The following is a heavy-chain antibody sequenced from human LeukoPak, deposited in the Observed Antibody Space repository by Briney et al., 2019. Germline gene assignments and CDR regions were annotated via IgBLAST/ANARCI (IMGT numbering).Heavy chain of an antibody. CDR3: AEVNVEQQLVPLDV. D-gene: IGHD6-13*01. V-gene: IGHV3-23*01. CDR1: GFTFSKFA. CDR2: ISDSGGST. J-gene: IGHJ6*04. Sequence: PGGSLRLSCAASGFTFSKFAVNWVRQAPGKGLEWVSAISDSGGSTYYADSLKGRFTISRENSKNTLYLQMHSLRVEDTAVYYCAEVNVEQQLVPLDVWGKGTTVTVSS.